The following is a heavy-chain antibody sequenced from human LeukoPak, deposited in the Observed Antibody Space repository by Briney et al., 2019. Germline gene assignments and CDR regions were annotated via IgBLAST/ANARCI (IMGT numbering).Heavy chain of an antibody. J-gene: IGHJ4*02. CDR3: ASDCSSTSCYGESDY. D-gene: IGHD2-2*01. CDR2: INPNSGGT. Sequence: GASVKVSRKASGYTFTGYYMHWVRQAPGQGLEWMGWINPNSGGTNYAQKFQGRVTMTRDTSISTAYMELSRLRSDDTAVYYCASDCSSTSCYGESDYWGQGTLVTVSS. CDR1: GYTFTGYY. V-gene: IGHV1-2*02.